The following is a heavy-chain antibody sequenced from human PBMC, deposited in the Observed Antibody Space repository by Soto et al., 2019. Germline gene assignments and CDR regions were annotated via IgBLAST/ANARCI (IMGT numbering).Heavy chain of an antibody. CDR2: ISGSGGST. CDR3: AKAMNQAVAFDY. V-gene: IGHV3-23*01. Sequence: EVQLLESGGGLVQPGGSLRLSCAASGFTFSSYAMSWVRQAPGKGLEWVSAISGSGGSTYYADSVKGRFTISRDNSKNTLYLQINSLRAEDTAVYYSAKAMNQAVAFDYWGQGTLVTVSS. J-gene: IGHJ4*02. CDR1: GFTFSSYA. D-gene: IGHD6-19*01.